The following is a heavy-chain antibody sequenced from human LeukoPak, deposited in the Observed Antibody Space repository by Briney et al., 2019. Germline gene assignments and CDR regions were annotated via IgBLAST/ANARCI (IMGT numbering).Heavy chain of an antibody. CDR2: IYPGDSET. J-gene: IGHJ3*02. D-gene: IGHD6-13*01. Sequence: GESLKISCTASGYSFTSYWIGWVRQMSGQGLEYMGIIYPGDSETRYSPSFEGQVTISADKTFNAAYLQWSSLKASDSAMYYCGRIPAAGSLKGSFDIWGQGTMVTVSS. CDR1: GYSFTSYW. V-gene: IGHV5-51*01. CDR3: GRIPAAGSLKGSFDI.